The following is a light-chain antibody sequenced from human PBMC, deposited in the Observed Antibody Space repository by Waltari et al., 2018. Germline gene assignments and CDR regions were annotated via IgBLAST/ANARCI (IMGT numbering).Light chain of an antibody. CDR3: QQSFISPWT. CDR2: AES. J-gene: IGKJ1*01. V-gene: IGKV1-39*01. CDR1: QTINSF. Sequence: DIHLTQYPSSLSASVGDRVTITCRASQTINSFLNWYQQRPGEAPTLLIYAESSRQAGVPSRFSGRGSGTDFTLTISSLQPEDFATYYCQQSFISPWTFGQGTKVDI.